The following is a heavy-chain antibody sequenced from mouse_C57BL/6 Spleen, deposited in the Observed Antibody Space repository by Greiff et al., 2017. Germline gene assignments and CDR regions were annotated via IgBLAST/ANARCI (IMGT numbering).Heavy chain of an antibody. V-gene: IGHV1-7*01. CDR1: GYTFTSYW. D-gene: IGHD2-4*01. Sequence: VQVVESGAELAKPGASVKLSCKASGYTFTSYWMHWVKQRPGQGLEWIGYINPSSGYTKYNQKFKDKATLTADKSSSTAYMQLSSLTYEDSAVYYCARSGDYDEDLAWFAYWGQGTLVTVSA. J-gene: IGHJ3*01. CDR3: ARSGDYDEDLAWFAY. CDR2: INPSSGYT.